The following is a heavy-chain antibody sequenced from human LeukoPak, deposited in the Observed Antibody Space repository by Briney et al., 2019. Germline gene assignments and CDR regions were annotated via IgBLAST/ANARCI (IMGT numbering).Heavy chain of an antibody. J-gene: IGHJ4*02. CDR1: GFTFSSFG. Sequence: QPGRSLRLSCAASGFTFSSFGMHWVRKAPGKGLEWVAVISYDGSNKFYADSVKGPFTISRDNSKTTLYLQMNSRRAEDTAVYYCAKGLGVGALAQFDYWGQGTLVTVSS. D-gene: IGHD1-26*01. V-gene: IGHV3-30*18. CDR3: AKGLGVGALAQFDY. CDR2: ISYDGSNK.